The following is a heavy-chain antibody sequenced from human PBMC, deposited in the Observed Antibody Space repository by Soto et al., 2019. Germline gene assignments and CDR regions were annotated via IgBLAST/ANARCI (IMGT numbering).Heavy chain of an antibody. V-gene: IGHV1-58*01. CDR1: GFTFTSSA. Sequence: SVKVSCKASGFTFTSSAVQWVRQARGQRLEWIGWIVVGSGNTNYAQKFQERVTITRDMSTSTAYMELSSLRSEDTAVYYCAAGPYSSSWYHYYYYYGMDVWGQGTTVTVAS. CDR3: AAGPYSSSWYHYYYYYGMDV. D-gene: IGHD6-13*01. J-gene: IGHJ6*02. CDR2: IVVGSGNT.